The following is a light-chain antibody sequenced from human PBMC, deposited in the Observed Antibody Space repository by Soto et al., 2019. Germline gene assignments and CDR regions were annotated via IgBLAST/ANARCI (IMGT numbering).Light chain of an antibody. CDR3: AAWDDSLNGYV. Sequence: QSALTQPPSASGTPGQRVTISCSGSSSNIGTNTVNWYRHLPGTAPKLLIYRNNERPSGVPDRFSGSKSGTSASLAISGLQSEDEADYYCAAWDDSLNGYVFGTGTKGTVL. CDR2: RNN. J-gene: IGLJ1*01. V-gene: IGLV1-44*01. CDR1: SSNIGTNT.